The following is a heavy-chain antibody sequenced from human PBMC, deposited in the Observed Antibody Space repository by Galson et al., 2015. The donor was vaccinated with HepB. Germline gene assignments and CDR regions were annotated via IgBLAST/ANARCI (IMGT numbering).Heavy chain of an antibody. CDR1: GYTFSSYS. CDR3: ARGAVVVAVGATENNWFDP. D-gene: IGHD2-15*01. J-gene: IGHJ5*02. Sequence: SVKVSCKASGYTFSSYSITWVRQAPGQGLEWVGWISPHNRYTNYAQNFQGRVTMTTDTSANTAYMELRSLRSDDTAIYYCARGAVVVAVGATENNWFDPWGRGTLVTVSS. V-gene: IGHV1-18*01. CDR2: ISPHNRYT.